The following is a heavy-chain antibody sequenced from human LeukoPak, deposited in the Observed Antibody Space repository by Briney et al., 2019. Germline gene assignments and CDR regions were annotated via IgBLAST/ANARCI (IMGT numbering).Heavy chain of an antibody. V-gene: IGHV3-23*01. J-gene: IGHJ6*03. Sequence: GGSLRLSCAASGFTFSNYAMNWVRQTPGKGLEWVSAISGSGAGTYYADSVKGRFTISRDNSKNTLYLQMNSLRAEDTAVYYCARDHYCSGGSCYLYYYYYMDVWGKGTTVTVSS. CDR1: GFTFSNYA. D-gene: IGHD2-15*01. CDR3: ARDHYCSGGSCYLYYYYYMDV. CDR2: ISGSGAGT.